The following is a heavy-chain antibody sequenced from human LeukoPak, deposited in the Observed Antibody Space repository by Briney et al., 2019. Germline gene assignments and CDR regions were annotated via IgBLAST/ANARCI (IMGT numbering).Heavy chain of an antibody. CDR3: ARHVIGGGYYYYYYVDV. V-gene: IGHV4-34*01. CDR1: GGSFSGYY. D-gene: IGHD3-16*01. J-gene: IGHJ6*03. Sequence: SETLSLTCAVYGGSFSGYYWSWIRQPPGKGLEWIGEINHSGSTNYNPSLKSRVTISVDTSKNQFSLKLSSVTAADTAVYYCARHVIGGGYYYYYYVDVWGKGTTVTISS. CDR2: INHSGST.